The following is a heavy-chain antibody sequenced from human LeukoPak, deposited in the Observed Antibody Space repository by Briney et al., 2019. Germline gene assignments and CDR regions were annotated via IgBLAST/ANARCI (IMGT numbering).Heavy chain of an antibody. CDR1: GFTFNSYA. V-gene: IGHV3-23*01. J-gene: IGHJ4*02. Sequence: GGSLRLSCAASGFTFNSYAMSWVRQAPEKGLEWVATISGSGGGTYYADSVKGGFTISRDDSKNTLYLQMNSLRAEDTAVYYCAKDLGRYRNNYFDYWGQGTLVTVSS. CDR3: AKDLGRYRNNYFDY. CDR2: ISGSGGGT. D-gene: IGHD1-26*01.